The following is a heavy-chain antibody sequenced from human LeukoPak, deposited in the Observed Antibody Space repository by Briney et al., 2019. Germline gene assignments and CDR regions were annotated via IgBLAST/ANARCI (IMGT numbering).Heavy chain of an antibody. CDR2: ISGSGGST. CDR3: AKDRGNRYYFDY. V-gene: IGHV3-23*01. Sequence: PGGSLRLSCAASGFTFSSYAVSWVRQAPGKGLEWVSAISGSGGSTYYADSVKGRFTISRDNSKNTLYLQMNSLRAEDTAVYYCAKDRGNRYYFDYWGQGTLVTVSS. CDR1: GFTFSSYA. J-gene: IGHJ4*02.